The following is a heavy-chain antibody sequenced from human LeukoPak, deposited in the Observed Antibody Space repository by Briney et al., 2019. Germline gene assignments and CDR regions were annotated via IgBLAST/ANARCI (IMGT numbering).Heavy chain of an antibody. Sequence: KSSQTLSLTCTVSGGSISSGSYYWSWNRQPAGKGLEWIGRISTSGSTNYNPSLKSRVTISVDTSKNQFSLKLSSVTAADTAVYYCARDDPYYYYMDVWGKGTTVTVSS. CDR1: GGSISSGSYY. V-gene: IGHV4-61*02. CDR2: ISTSGST. J-gene: IGHJ6*03. CDR3: ARDDPYYYYMDV.